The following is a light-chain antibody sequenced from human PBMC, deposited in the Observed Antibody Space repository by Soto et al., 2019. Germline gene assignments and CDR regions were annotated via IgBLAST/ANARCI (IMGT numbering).Light chain of an antibody. CDR2: GAS. V-gene: IGKV3-20*01. J-gene: IGKJ2*01. Sequence: TQSPGTLSLSPGERATLSCRASQSVSSSYLAWYQQKPGQPPRPLIYGASSRATGIPDRFSGSGSGTDFTLTISRLEPEDFAVYYCQQYGSSPPYTFGQGTKLEIK. CDR3: QQYGSSPPYT. CDR1: QSVSSSY.